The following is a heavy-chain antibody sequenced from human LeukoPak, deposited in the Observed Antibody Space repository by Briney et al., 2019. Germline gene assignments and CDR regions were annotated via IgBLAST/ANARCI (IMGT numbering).Heavy chain of an antibody. CDR3: ARATTYYYDSSGYSTCFGY. J-gene: IGHJ4*02. Sequence: SVKVSCTASGGTFSSYAISWVRQAPGQGLEWMGGIIPIFGTANYAQKFQGRVTITADESTSTAYMELSSLRSEDTAVYYCARATTYYYDSSGYSTCFGYWGQGTLVTVSS. CDR2: IIPIFGTA. D-gene: IGHD3-22*01. V-gene: IGHV1-69*13. CDR1: GGTFSSYA.